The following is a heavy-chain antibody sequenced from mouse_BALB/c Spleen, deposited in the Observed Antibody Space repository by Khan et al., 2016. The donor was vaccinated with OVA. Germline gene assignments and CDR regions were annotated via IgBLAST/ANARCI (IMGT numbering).Heavy chain of an antibody. D-gene: IGHD1-1*01. CDR1: GYSITSGYA. J-gene: IGHJ2*01. CDR3: ARGNYYGYYCDY. V-gene: IGHV3-2*02. Sequence: EVKLLESGPSLVKPSQSLSLTCTVTGYSITSGYAWNWIRQFPGNKLEWMGYISYSGGTSYNPSLKSRISITRDTSKNQFFLQLNSVTTEDSATYYCARGNYYGYYCDYWGQGTTLTVSS. CDR2: ISYSGGT.